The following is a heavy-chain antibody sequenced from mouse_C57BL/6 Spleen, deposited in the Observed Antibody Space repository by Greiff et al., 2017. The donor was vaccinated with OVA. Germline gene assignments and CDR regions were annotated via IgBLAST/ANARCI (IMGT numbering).Heavy chain of an antibody. J-gene: IGHJ2*01. Sequence: QVQLKESGPGLVQPSQSLSITCTVSGFSLTSYGVHWVRQSPGKGLEWLGVICRGGSTDYTAAFLSRMSIPKDNSNNQVFCKMNCLQADDTAIYFCAKFPDYYSSSPFDCWGQGTTLTVSS. V-gene: IGHV2-5*01. CDR3: AKFPDYYSSSPFDC. D-gene: IGHD1-1*01. CDR1: GFSLTSYG. CDR2: ICRGGST.